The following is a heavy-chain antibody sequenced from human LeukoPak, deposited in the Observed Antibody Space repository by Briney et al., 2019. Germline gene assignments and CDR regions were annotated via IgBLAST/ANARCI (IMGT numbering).Heavy chain of an antibody. V-gene: IGHV3-11*04. CDR3: ARKSITIFGVVAHGFDP. CDR2: ISSSGSTI. Sequence: GGSLRLPCAASGFTFSDYYMSWIRQAPGKGLEWVSYISSSGSTIYYADSVKGRFTISRDNAKNSLYLQMNSLRAEDTAVYYCARKSITIFGVVAHGFDPWGQGTLVTVSS. J-gene: IGHJ5*02. CDR1: GFTFSDYY. D-gene: IGHD3-3*01.